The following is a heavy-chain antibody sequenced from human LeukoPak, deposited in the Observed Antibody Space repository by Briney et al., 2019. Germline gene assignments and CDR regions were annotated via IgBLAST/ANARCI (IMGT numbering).Heavy chain of an antibody. CDR1: GFTFSDYY. V-gene: IGHV3-11*05. Sequence: GGSLRLSCAASGFTFSDYYVSWIRQAPGKGLEWVSYISSSSSYTNYADSVKGRFTISRDNAKNSLYLQMNSLRAEDTAVYYCARVMGPYGSGSYYKAGFDYWGQGTLVTVSS. J-gene: IGHJ4*02. CDR3: ARVMGPYGSGSYYKAGFDY. CDR2: ISSSSSYT. D-gene: IGHD3-10*01.